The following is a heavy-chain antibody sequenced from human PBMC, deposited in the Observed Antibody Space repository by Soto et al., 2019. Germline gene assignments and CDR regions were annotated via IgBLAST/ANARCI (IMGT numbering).Heavy chain of an antibody. J-gene: IGHJ4*02. CDR3: ARDPHVPGIARY. CDR2: IYSGVST. V-gene: IGHV3-53*01. CDR1: LFTVSSNY. D-gene: IGHD6-13*01. Sequence: SLRLSCSSSLFTVSSNYMSLVRQAPGKGLEFVSVIYSGVSTYYADSVKGRFTISRDNSKNTLYLQMNSLRAEDTAVYYCARDPHVPGIARYWGQGTLVTVSS.